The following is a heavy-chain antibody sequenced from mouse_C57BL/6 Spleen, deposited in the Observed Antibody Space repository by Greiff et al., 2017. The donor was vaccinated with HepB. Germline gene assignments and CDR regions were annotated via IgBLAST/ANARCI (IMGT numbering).Heavy chain of an antibody. J-gene: IGHJ4*01. CDR1: GYTFTGYW. D-gene: IGHD3-2*02. V-gene: IGHV1-9*01. CDR3: AIKTAQRAMDY. CDR2: ILPGSGST. Sequence: VQRVESGAELMKPGASVKLSCKATGYTFTGYWIEWVKHSPGHGLEWIGEILPGSGSTNYNEKFTGKATFTAYTSPQTAYMQISSLTTEDSAIYYCAIKTAQRAMDYWGQGTSVTVSS.